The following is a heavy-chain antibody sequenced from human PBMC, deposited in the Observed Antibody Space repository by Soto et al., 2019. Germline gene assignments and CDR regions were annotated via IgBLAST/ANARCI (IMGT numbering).Heavy chain of an antibody. CDR3: TRGSPSADLPYYYGMDV. D-gene: IGHD3-10*01. CDR2: IYPGDSGS. V-gene: IGHV5-51*01. Sequence: GEPLQISCKASGYSFATYWIGWLRQMPGKGLEWMGIIYPGDSGSTYSPSFQGQVTISADKSISTAYLQWSSLQASDTAIYYCTRGSPSADLPYYYGMDVWGQGTTVTVSS. CDR1: GYSFATYW. J-gene: IGHJ6*02.